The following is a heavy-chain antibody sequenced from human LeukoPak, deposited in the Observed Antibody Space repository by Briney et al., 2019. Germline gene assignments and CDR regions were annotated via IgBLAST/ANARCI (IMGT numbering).Heavy chain of an antibody. V-gene: IGHV3-30-3*01. CDR3: AKDHMDIVVIPAAY. Sequence: GGSLRLSCAASGFTFSSYAMHWVRQAPGKGLEWVAVISYDGSNKYYADSVKGRFTISRDNSKNTLFLQMNSLRAEDTAVYYCAKDHMDIVVIPAAYWGQGTLVTVSS. J-gene: IGHJ4*02. D-gene: IGHD2-2*03. CDR1: GFTFSSYA. CDR2: ISYDGSNK.